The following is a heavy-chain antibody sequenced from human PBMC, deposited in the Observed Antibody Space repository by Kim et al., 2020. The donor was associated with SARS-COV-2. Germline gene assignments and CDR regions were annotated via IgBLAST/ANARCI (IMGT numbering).Heavy chain of an antibody. Sequence: YADSGKCRFTTARHNSKNTLYLEMNTLRPEDTAVYYCARRFSTNWALDYWGQGTLVTVSS. V-gene: IGHV3-53*04. CDR3: ARRFSTNWALDY. D-gene: IGHD2-2*01. J-gene: IGHJ4*02.